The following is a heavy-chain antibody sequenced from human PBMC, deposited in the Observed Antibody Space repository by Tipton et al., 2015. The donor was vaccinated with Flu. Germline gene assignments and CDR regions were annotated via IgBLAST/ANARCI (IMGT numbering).Heavy chain of an antibody. CDR2: FYYSGNT. V-gene: IGHV4-39*07. J-gene: IGHJ3*02. CDR3: ARDGFITMIGVVTPGAFDI. CDR1: GGSISSSSYY. D-gene: IGHD3-22*01. Sequence: TLSLTCTVSGGSISSSSYYWGWIRQPPRKGLEWIGSFYYSGNTYYNPSVKSRVTISVATSKHQFSLKLSTVTAADTAVYYCARDGFITMIGVVTPGAFDIWGQGTMVTVSS.